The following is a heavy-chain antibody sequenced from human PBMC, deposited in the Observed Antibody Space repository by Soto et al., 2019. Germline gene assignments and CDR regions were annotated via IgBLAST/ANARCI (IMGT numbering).Heavy chain of an antibody. CDR3: AGFDY. CDR1: GASFTSNDW. V-gene: IGHV4-4*02. Sequence: KPSETLSLTCAVSGASFTSNDWWTWVRQPPGRGLEWIGEIYRTGSTNYNPSLKSRVTISLDKSENQFSLKVTSLTAADTAVYYCAGFDYWGQGTLVTVSS. CDR2: IYRTGST. J-gene: IGHJ4*02.